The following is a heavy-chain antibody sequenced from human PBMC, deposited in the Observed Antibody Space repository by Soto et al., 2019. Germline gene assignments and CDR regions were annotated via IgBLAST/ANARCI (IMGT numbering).Heavy chain of an antibody. Sequence: SVKVSCKASGGTFSSYAISRVRQAPGQGLEWMGGIIPIFGTANYAQKFQGRVTITADESTSTAYMELSSLRSEDTAVYYCARDYYDSSGYSFVKGWFDPWGQGTLVTVSS. V-gene: IGHV1-69*13. CDR3: ARDYYDSSGYSFVKGWFDP. CDR1: GGTFSSYA. D-gene: IGHD3-22*01. J-gene: IGHJ5*02. CDR2: IIPIFGTA.